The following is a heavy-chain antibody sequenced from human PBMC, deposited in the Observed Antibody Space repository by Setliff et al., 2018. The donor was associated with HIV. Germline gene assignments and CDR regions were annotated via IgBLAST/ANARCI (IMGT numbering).Heavy chain of an antibody. D-gene: IGHD3-16*01. J-gene: IGHJ3*02. CDR3: VRHTAVNVSPSGLLVWYDAFDI. Sequence: SETLSLTCTVSGGSIFTESSYRGWVRQPPGKPLEWLATIFYRGGTFYNPSLKSRITMSLGMSKNQFSVKLRSVTAADTAIYSCVRHTAVNVSPSGLLVWYDAFDIWGQGTMVTVSS. V-gene: IGHV4-39*01. CDR2: IFYRGGT. CDR1: GGSIFTESSY.